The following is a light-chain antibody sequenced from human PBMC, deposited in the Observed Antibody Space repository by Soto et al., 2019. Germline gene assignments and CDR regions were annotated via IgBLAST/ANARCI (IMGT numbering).Light chain of an antibody. J-gene: IGLJ3*02. Sequence: QSALTQPRSVSGSPGQSVTISCTGTSSDIGGYNYVSWYQQHPGKAPKLLIYNTDQRPSGIPDRFSASRSATSATLDITGLQTGDEADYFCATWDTSLSAVVFGGGTKLTVL. CDR1: SSDIGGYNY. V-gene: IGLV2-11*01. CDR2: NTD. CDR3: ATWDTSLSAVV.